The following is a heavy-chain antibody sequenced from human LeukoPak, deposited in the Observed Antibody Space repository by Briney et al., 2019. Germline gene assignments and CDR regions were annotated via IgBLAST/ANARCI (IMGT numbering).Heavy chain of an antibody. CDR1: GFTFTSYA. Sequence: GGSLRLSCAASGFTFTSYAMSWVRQAPGKGLEWVSAVISSGGSTYNADSVKGRFTISRDNSKNTLYLQMNSLRAEDTAVYYCAKLWSPSRGAFDIWGQGTMVTVSS. CDR3: AKLWSPSRGAFDI. D-gene: IGHD1-1*01. J-gene: IGHJ3*02. CDR2: VISSGGST. V-gene: IGHV3-23*01.